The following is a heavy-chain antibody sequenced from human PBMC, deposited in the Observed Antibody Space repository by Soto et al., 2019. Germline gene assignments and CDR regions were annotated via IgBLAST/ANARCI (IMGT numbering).Heavy chain of an antibody. CDR3: AKDALQRELGYYYYGMDV. CDR1: GFTFSSYW. V-gene: IGHV3-74*01. Sequence: GGSLRLSCAASGFTFSSYWMHWVRQAPGQGLVWVSRISSDGTTTTYADSVKGRFTISRDNAKSTLYLQMNSLRAEDTAVYYCAKDALQRELGYYYYGMDVWGQGTTVTVSS. CDR2: ISSDGTTT. D-gene: IGHD3-16*01. J-gene: IGHJ6*02.